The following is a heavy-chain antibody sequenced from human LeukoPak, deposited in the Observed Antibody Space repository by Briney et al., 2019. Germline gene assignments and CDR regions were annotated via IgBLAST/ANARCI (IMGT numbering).Heavy chain of an antibody. V-gene: IGHV3-7*01. CDR1: GFSFNYYW. J-gene: IGHJ4*02. CDR3: ARGYCTGGSCSKYDY. Sequence: GGSLRLSCAASGFSFNYYWMSWVRQAPGKGLEWVAKIKQDGSEKYYVDSVKGRFTISRDNAKNSLYLQMSSLRAEDTAVYYCARGYCTGGSCSKYDYWGQGTLVTVSS. CDR2: IKQDGSEK. D-gene: IGHD2-15*01.